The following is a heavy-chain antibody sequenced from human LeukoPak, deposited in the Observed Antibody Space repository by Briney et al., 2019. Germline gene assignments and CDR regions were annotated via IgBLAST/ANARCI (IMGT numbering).Heavy chain of an antibody. J-gene: IGHJ3*02. D-gene: IGHD2-15*01. CDR1: GYTFTSYG. CDR2: ISPYNGDT. Sequence: ASVKVSCKASGYTFTSYGLNWVRQAPGQGLEWMGWISPYNGDTNYAQRLQGRVTLTTDTSTTTAYMELRSLTYDDTAVYYCARDRRDIVVVVAATDDAFDIWGQGTMVTVSS. CDR3: ARDRRDIVVVVAATDDAFDI. V-gene: IGHV1-18*01.